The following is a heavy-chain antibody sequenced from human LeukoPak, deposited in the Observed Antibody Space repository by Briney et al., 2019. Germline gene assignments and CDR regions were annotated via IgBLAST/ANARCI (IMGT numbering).Heavy chain of an antibody. CDR1: GGSISSSSYY. V-gene: IGHV4-39*07. Sequence: SETLSLTCTVSGGSISSSSYYWGWIRQPPGKGLEWIGSIYYSGNTYYNPPLKSRVTISVDTSKNQFSLELSSVTAADTAVYYCARDYYDSSADAFDIWGQGTMVTVSS. J-gene: IGHJ3*02. CDR2: IYYSGNT. D-gene: IGHD3-22*01. CDR3: ARDYYDSSADAFDI.